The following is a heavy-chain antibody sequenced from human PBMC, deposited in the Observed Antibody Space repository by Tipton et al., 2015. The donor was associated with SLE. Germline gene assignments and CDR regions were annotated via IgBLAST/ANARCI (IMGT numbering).Heavy chain of an antibody. CDR2: INHSGST. CDR3: ARGGDFAAVAGWDASDI. J-gene: IGHJ3*02. Sequence: TLSLTCAVYGGSFSGYYWSWIRQPPGKGLEWIGEINHSGSTNYNPSLKSRVTISVDTSKNQFSLKLSSVTAADTAVYYCARGGDFAAVAGWDASDIWGQGTMVTVSS. V-gene: IGHV4-34*01. CDR1: GGSFSGYY. D-gene: IGHD6-19*01.